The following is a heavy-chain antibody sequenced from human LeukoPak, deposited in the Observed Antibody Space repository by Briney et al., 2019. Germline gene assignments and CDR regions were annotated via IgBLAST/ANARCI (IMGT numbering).Heavy chain of an antibody. CDR1: GFTFRSHD. D-gene: IGHD1-14*01. CDR3: ARTAGGVSQGYFDY. Sequence: GGSLRLSCAASGFTFRSHDMSWVRQAPGKGLEWVSGISGSGGSTFYADSVKGRFTISRDNSKNTLYLQMNSLRAEDTAVYYCARTAGGVSQGYFDYWGQGTLVTVSS. J-gene: IGHJ4*02. CDR2: ISGSGGST. V-gene: IGHV3-23*01.